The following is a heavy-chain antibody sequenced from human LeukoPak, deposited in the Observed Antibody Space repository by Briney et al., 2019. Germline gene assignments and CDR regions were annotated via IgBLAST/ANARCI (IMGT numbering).Heavy chain of an antibody. Sequence: ASVKVSCKASGGTFSSYVISWVRQAPGQGLEWMGWINPNSGGTNYAQKFQGRVTMTRDTSISTAYMELSRLRSDDTAVYYCARGEDSWFDPWGQGTLVTVSS. CDR1: GGTFSSYV. J-gene: IGHJ5*02. CDR3: ARGEDSWFDP. D-gene: IGHD3-22*01. V-gene: IGHV1-2*02. CDR2: INPNSGGT.